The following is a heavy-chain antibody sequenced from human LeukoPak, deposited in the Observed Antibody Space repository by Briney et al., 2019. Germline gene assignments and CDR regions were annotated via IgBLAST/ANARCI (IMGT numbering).Heavy chain of an antibody. CDR1: GGSVSTTDW. CDR3: ARDLWLLRGGDHYAFHM. D-gene: IGHD3-16*01. CDR2: IFHSGTT. V-gene: IGHV4-4*02. J-gene: IGHJ3*02. Sequence: SGTLSLTCVVSGGSVSTTDWWSFVRQPPGKGLEWIGDIFHSGTTNYNPSLKSRVTISVDKSKNQFSLRLRSVTAADTAVYYCARDLWLLRGGDHYAFHMGGRGTMVTVSS.